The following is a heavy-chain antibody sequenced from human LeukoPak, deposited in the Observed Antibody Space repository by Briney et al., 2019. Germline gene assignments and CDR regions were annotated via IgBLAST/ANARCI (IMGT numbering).Heavy chain of an antibody. CDR1: GYTFTSYG. D-gene: IGHD3-22*01. CDR2: IIPIFGTA. Sequence: ASVKVSCKASGYTFTSYGISWVRQAPGQGLEWMGGIIPIFGTANYAQKFQGRVTITADESTSTAYMELSSLRSEDTAVYYCVGNYYDSSGYSNYWGQGTLVTVSS. J-gene: IGHJ4*02. V-gene: IGHV1-69*13. CDR3: VGNYYDSSGYSNY.